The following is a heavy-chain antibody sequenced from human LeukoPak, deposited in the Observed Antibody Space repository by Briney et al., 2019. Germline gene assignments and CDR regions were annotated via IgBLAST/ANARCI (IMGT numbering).Heavy chain of an antibody. Sequence: GGSLRLSCAASGFTFSSYGMHWVRQAPGQGLEWMGWINPNSGGTNYAEKFQGRVTMTRDTSISTAYMELGRLRSDDTAVYYCARLDQATVADWGQGTLVTVSS. V-gene: IGHV1-2*02. CDR3: ARLDQATVAD. J-gene: IGHJ4*02. CDR1: GFTFSSYG. D-gene: IGHD4-23*01. CDR2: INPNSGGT.